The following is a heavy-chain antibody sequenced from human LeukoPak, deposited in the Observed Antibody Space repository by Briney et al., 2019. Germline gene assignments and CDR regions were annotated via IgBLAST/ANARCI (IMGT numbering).Heavy chain of an antibody. D-gene: IGHD3-10*01. CDR1: GYTFTAYH. Sequence: ASVKVSCKASGYTFTAYHTHWVRQAPGQGLEWMGWINPNSGGTNYEQKFQGRVTMTRDTSISTAYMELSRLRSDDMAVYYCAVSDMVRGAWLVLWGRGTLVTVSS. J-gene: IGHJ4*02. CDR2: INPNSGGT. V-gene: IGHV1-2*02. CDR3: AVSDMVRGAWLVL.